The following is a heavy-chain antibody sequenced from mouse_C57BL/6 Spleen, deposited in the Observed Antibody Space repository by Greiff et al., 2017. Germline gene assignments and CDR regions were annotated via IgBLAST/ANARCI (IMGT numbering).Heavy chain of an antibody. Sequence: QVQLQQPGTELVKPGASVKLSCKASGYTFTSYWMHWVKQRPGQGLEWIGNINPSNGGTNYNEKFKSKATLTVDKSSNTAYMQLNSLTSEDSAVDYCARYRLFPYYAMDYWGQGTSVTVSA. J-gene: IGHJ4*01. CDR3: ARYRLFPYYAMDY. D-gene: IGHD1-1*02. V-gene: IGHV1-53*01. CDR2: INPSNGGT. CDR1: GYTFTSYW.